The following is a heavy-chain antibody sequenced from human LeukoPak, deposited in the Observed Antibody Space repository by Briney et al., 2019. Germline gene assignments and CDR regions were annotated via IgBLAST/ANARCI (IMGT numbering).Heavy chain of an antibody. Sequence: ASVRVSCKASGYTFTGNYMHWVRQAPGQGLEWMGWINPNSGGTNYAQKFQGRVTMTRDTSISTAYMELSRLRSDDTAVYYCARERLSYDTSGYYYELADAFDIWGQGTMVTVSS. CDR1: GYTFTGNY. V-gene: IGHV1-2*02. CDR3: ARERLSYDTSGYYYELADAFDI. CDR2: INPNSGGT. J-gene: IGHJ3*02. D-gene: IGHD3-22*01.